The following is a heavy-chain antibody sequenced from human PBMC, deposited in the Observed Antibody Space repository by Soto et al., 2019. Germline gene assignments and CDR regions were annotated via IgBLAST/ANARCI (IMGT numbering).Heavy chain of an antibody. CDR2: ITWNGKNT. J-gene: IGHJ4*02. CDR1: GFTFDDFA. CDR3: AKGGPDAFCGGGRCYFES. Sequence: EVHLVDSGGGLAQPGRSLRLSCAASGFTFDDFAMHWVRRVPGKGLEWVSSITWNGKNTGYADFVKGRFIISRDNAKNSLYLQMNSLRREDTALYYCAKGGPDAFCGGGRCYFESWGQGTQVTVSS. D-gene: IGHD2-21*01. V-gene: IGHV3-9*01.